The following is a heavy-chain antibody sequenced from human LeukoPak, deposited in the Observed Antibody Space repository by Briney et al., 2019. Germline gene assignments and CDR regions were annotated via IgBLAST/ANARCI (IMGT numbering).Heavy chain of an antibody. Sequence: SGTLSLTCTVSGGSISSYYWSWIRQPPGKGLEWIGDIYYSGSTNYNPALKKRGTISLDTSKKQFSLKMSSVTAEDKGVYYCASTAAGAVAGNYSFDYWGQGTLVTVSS. CDR1: GGSISSYY. V-gene: IGHV4-59*01. D-gene: IGHD6-19*01. CDR2: IYYSGST. CDR3: ASTAAGAVAGNYSFDY. J-gene: IGHJ4*02.